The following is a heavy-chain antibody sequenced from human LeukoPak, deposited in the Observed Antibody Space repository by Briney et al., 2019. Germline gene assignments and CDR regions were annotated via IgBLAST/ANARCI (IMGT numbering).Heavy chain of an antibody. Sequence: SVKVSCKAPGGTFSSYAISWVRQAPGQGLEWMGGIIPIFGTANYAQKFQGRVTITADESTSTAYVELSSLRSEDTAVYYCARDQGGSAAIDIWGQGTMVTVSS. CDR2: IIPIFGTA. J-gene: IGHJ3*02. V-gene: IGHV1-69*13. CDR3: ARDQGGSAAIDI. CDR1: GGTFSSYA. D-gene: IGHD1-26*01.